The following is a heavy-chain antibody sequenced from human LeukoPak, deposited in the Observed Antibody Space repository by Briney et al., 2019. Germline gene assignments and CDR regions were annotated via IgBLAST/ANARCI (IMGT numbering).Heavy chain of an antibody. V-gene: IGHV4-59*01. CDR1: GGSMSSYY. D-gene: IGHD6-6*01. CDR3: ARDRPDYYYYGMDV. Sequence: KPSETLSLTCTVSGGSMSSYYWSWIRQPPGKGLEWIGYIYYSGSTNYNPSLKSRVTISVDTSKNQFSLKLSSVTAADTAAYYCARDRPDYYYYGMDVWGQGTTVTVSS. CDR2: IYYSGST. J-gene: IGHJ6*02.